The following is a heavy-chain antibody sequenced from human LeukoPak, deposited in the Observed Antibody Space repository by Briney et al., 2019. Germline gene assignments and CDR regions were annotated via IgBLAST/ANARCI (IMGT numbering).Heavy chain of an antibody. V-gene: IGHV3-30*03. CDR2: ISYDGNNK. D-gene: IGHD3-22*01. J-gene: IGHJ3*02. CDR1: GFTFHNYG. CDR3: SSGRSGYYTTDAFDI. Sequence: GGSLRLSCAASGFTFHNYGMHWVRQAPGKGLEWVAVISYDGNNKYYADSVKGRFTISRDNSKNTLYLQMNSLRAEDTAVYYCSSGRSGYYTTDAFDIWGQGTMVTVSS.